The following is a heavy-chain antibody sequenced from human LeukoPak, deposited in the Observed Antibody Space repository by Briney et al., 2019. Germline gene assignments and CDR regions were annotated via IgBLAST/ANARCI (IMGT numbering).Heavy chain of an antibody. Sequence: GTLSLTCGVSGGSISNTNWWTWVRQPPGKGLEWVGRIKSKTDGGTTDYAAPVKGRFTISRDDSKNTLYLQMNSLKTEDTAVYYCTTGNNLGRYFDWLFSPFDYWGQGTLVTVSS. V-gene: IGHV3-15*01. CDR3: TTGNNLGRYFDWLFSPFDY. CDR1: GGSISNTNW. J-gene: IGHJ4*02. CDR2: IKSKTDGGTT. D-gene: IGHD3-9*01.